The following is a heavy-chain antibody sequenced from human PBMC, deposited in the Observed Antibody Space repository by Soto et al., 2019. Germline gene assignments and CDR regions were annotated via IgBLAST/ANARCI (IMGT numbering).Heavy chain of an antibody. J-gene: IGHJ5*02. Sequence: QITLKESGPTLVKPTQTLTLTCTFSGFSLTTSGVGVGWIRQPPGKALEWLALIYWDDKRYSPSLKSRLTTTTDTSKNQVVLTMTYMDPADTATHSCAHRTPAVTWRFDPLGQGTLVSVSS. CDR2: IYWDDK. D-gene: IGHD4-17*01. CDR1: GFSLTTSGVG. V-gene: IGHV2-5*01. CDR3: AHRTPAVTWRFDP.